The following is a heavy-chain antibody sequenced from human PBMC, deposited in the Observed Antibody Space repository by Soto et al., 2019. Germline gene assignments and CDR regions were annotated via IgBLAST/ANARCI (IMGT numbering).Heavy chain of an antibody. D-gene: IGHD3-3*01. CDR3: ARDVNYYDFPYYYYGMDV. Sequence: SETLSLTCTVSGGSISSGGYYWSWIRQHPGKGLEWIGYIYYSGSTYYNPSLKSRVTISVDTSKNQFSLKLSSVTAADTAVYYCARDVNYYDFPYYYYGMDVWGQGTTVTVSS. J-gene: IGHJ6*02. V-gene: IGHV4-31*03. CDR2: IYYSGST. CDR1: GGSISSGGYY.